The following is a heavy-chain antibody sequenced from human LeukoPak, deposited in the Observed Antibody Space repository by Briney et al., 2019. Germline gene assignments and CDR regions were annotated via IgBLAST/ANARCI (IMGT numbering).Heavy chain of an antibody. V-gene: IGHV3-21*01. D-gene: IGHD3-22*01. CDR1: GFTFSTYS. CDR2: ISSGSSFI. Sequence: GGSLRLSCTASGFTFSTYSMNWVRQAPGKGLEWVSSISSGSSFIYYADSVKGRFTISRDNAENSLFLQMNSLRAEDTAVYYCARESSGYFYWGQGTLVTVSS. J-gene: IGHJ4*02. CDR3: ARESSGYFY.